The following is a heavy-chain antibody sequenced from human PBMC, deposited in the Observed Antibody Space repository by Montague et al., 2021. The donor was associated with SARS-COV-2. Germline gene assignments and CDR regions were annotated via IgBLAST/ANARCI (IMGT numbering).Heavy chain of an antibody. CDR2: ISYSGRS. J-gene: IGHJ6*03. Sequence: SETLSLTCTVSGGSVSSSPYYWGWIRQPPGRGLEWVGSISYSGRSYSSLSLKSRLTISVDSSENQFSLRLSSVTAADTAVYYCASSYYYGSGTYVYNYYMDVWGKGTTVTVSS. D-gene: IGHD3-10*01. CDR1: GGSVSSSPYY. V-gene: IGHV4-39*01. CDR3: ASSYYYGSGTYVYNYYMDV.